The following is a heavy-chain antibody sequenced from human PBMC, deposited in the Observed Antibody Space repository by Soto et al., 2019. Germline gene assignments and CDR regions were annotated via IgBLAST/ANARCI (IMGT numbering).Heavy chain of an antibody. V-gene: IGHV4-39*01. CDR3: ARQRDVWGSYRYVDY. Sequence: QLQLQESGPGLVKPSETLSLTCTVSGGSISSSSYYWGWIRQPPGKGLEWIGSIYYSGSTYYNPSLKSRVTISVDTAKNNCSLKLSAVTAADTAVYYCARQRDVWGSYRYVDYWGQGTLVTVSS. CDR1: GGSISSSSYY. J-gene: IGHJ4*02. D-gene: IGHD3-16*02. CDR2: IYYSGST.